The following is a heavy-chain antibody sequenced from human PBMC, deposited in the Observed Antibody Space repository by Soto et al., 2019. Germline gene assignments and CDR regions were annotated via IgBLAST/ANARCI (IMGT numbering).Heavy chain of an antibody. V-gene: IGHV1-46*01. CDR3: ASDTAVSGVPAATVYYYGMDV. CDR1: GYTFTSYY. Sequence: ASVKVSCKASGYTFTSYYMHWVRQAPGQGLEWMGIINPSGGSTSYAQKFQGRVTMTRDTSTSTVYMELSSLRSEDTAVYYCASDTAVSGVPAATVYYYGMDVWGQGTTVTVSS. J-gene: IGHJ6*02. D-gene: IGHD2-2*01. CDR2: INPSGGST.